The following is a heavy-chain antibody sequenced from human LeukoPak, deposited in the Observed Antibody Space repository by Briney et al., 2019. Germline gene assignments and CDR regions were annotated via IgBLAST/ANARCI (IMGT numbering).Heavy chain of an antibody. CDR1: GFSFSSYW. D-gene: IGHD3-3*01. CDR3: LSGFLESLD. J-gene: IGHJ4*02. CDR2: INPDGSNM. V-gene: IGHV3-7*01. Sequence: GGSLRLSCAASGFSFSSYWMSWVRQAPGKGLEWVANINPDGSNMLYVDSVKGRFTISRDNAKNSLYLQMNNLRAEDTAVYFCLSGFLESLDSGQGPRVTVS.